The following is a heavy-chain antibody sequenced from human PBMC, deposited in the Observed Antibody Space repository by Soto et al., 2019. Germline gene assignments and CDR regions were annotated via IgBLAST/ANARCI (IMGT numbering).Heavy chain of an antibody. CDR1: GFTFSSYA. Sequence: QVQLVESGGGVVQPGRSLRLSCAASGFTFSSYAMHWVRQAPGKGLEWVAVISYDGSNKYYADSVKGRFXXSXDXSKNTLYLQMNSLRAEDTAVYYCARVRIAAGRPFDYWGQGTLVTVSS. J-gene: IGHJ4*02. CDR3: ARVRIAAGRPFDY. CDR2: ISYDGSNK. V-gene: IGHV3-30-3*01. D-gene: IGHD6-13*01.